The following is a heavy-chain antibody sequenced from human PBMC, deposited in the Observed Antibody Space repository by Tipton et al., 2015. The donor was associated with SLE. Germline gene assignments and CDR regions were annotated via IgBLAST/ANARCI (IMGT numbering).Heavy chain of an antibody. Sequence: TLSLTCSVSGGSISSGSYYWSWIRQPAGKGLEWIGRIYSRGSTNRDLSLKSPVPISADTAKNQFSLTLSSVTDADTAQYYCARGLVWGSDPRIFGYWGQASMVTVSS. V-gene: IGHV4-61*02. J-gene: IGHJ4*02. CDR1: GGSISSGSYY. D-gene: IGHD3-16*01. CDR2: IYSRGST. CDR3: ARGLVWGSDPRIFGY.